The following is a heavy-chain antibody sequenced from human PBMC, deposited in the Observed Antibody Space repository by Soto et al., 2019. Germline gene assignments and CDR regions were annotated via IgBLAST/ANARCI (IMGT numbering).Heavy chain of an antibody. D-gene: IGHD1-26*01. CDR3: ATFKGGYNIHFDY. CDR1: GGTFSSYA. J-gene: IGHJ4*02. Sequence: QVQLVQSGAEVKKPGSSVKFSCKASGGTFSSYAISWVRQAPGQGIEWRGGIIPIFGTANYAQKFQGRVTITAEESTSTAYMELSSLRSEDTAVYYCATFKGGYNIHFDYWVQGTMVTVSS. V-gene: IGHV1-69*01. CDR2: IIPIFGTA.